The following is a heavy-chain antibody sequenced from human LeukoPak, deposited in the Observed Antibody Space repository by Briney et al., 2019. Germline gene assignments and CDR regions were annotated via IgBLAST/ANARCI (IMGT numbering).Heavy chain of an antibody. CDR3: AKNRGGSYDYYYYGMDV. V-gene: IGHV3-23*01. J-gene: IGHJ6*02. CDR1: GFTFGSYA. D-gene: IGHD1-26*01. Sequence: GSLRLSCAASGFTFGSYAMSWVRQAPGKGLEWVSAISGSGGSTYYADSVKGRFTISRDNSKNTLYLQMNSLRAEDTVVYYCAKNRGGSYDYYYYGMDVWGQGTTVTVSS. CDR2: ISGSGGST.